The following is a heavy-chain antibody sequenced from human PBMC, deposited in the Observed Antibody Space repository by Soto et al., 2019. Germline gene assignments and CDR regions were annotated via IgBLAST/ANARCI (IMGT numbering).Heavy chain of an antibody. J-gene: IGHJ4*02. D-gene: IGHD6-19*01. CDR1: GFAFSSSW. Sequence: EVQLLESGGGLVQPGGSLRLSCAGSGFAFSSSWMHWVRQDPGKGLVWVSRINFDGSSADYADSVKGRFTISRDNAKNTLYLEMNSLRAEDTAVYHCARGPRGWYGFDYWGQGTLVTVSS. CDR2: INFDGSSA. CDR3: ARGPRGWYGFDY. V-gene: IGHV3-74*01.